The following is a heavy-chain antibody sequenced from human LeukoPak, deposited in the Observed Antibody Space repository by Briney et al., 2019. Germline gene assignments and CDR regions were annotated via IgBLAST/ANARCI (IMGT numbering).Heavy chain of an antibody. J-gene: IGHJ4*02. CDR2: VNSAGSST. D-gene: IGHD3-9*01. V-gene: IGHV3-74*01. Sequence: PGGSLRLSCAASGFTFSSYWMHWVRQAPGKGLVWVSHVNSAGSSTSYADSVKGRFTISRDNAKNTLYLQMNSLRAEDTAVYYCARALYYDILTNYQTHTYYFDYWGQGTLLTVSS. CDR3: ARALYYDILTNYQTHTYYFDY. CDR1: GFTFSSYW.